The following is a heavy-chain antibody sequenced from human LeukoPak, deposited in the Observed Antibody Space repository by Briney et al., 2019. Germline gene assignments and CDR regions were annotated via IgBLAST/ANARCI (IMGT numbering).Heavy chain of an antibody. Sequence: SGGSLRLSCAASGFTFSSYWMSWVRQAPGKGLEWVANIKQDGSEKYYMDSVKGRFTISRDNAKNSLYLQMNTLRVEDTAVYYCARDYRSLAGVYWGQGTLVTVSS. D-gene: IGHD6-19*01. CDR1: GFTFSSYW. CDR2: IKQDGSEK. J-gene: IGHJ4*02. V-gene: IGHV3-7*01. CDR3: ARDYRSLAGVY.